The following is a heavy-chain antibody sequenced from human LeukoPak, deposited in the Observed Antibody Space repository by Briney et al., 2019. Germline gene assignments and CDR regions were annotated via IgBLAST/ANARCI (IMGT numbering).Heavy chain of an antibody. J-gene: IGHJ4*02. CDR1: GASITSFH. CDR2: IYTSGST. Sequence: SETLSFTCAVSGASITSFHWTWFRQPAGRGLEWIGLIYTSGSTLYNPSLQSRVAMSVDVTKNQLSLKLNYVTAADAATYYCARKDGDYWGQGTLVTVSS. V-gene: IGHV4-4*07. D-gene: IGHD6-6*01. CDR3: ARKDGDY.